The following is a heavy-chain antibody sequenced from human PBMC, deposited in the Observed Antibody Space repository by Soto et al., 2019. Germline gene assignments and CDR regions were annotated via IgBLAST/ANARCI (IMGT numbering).Heavy chain of an antibody. D-gene: IGHD6-6*01. J-gene: IGHJ4*02. V-gene: IGHV3-21*01. CDR1: GFTFSSYS. Sequence: EVQLVASGGGLVKPGGTMRLSCADSGFTFSSYSMNWVRQAPGTGLEWVSAISSSSSDIHYEDSVQGRCNISRDNARNSLYLQRNSLGAEDTAVYYGCPIAARLSLYFDYCGQGTPVTVSS. CDR3: CPIAARLSLYFDY. CDR2: ISSSSSDI.